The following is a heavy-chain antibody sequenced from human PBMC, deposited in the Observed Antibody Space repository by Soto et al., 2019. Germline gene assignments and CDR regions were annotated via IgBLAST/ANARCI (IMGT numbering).Heavy chain of an antibody. V-gene: IGHV4-4*02. Sequence: SETLSLTCAVSGGSISSSNWWSWVRQPPGKGLQWIGEIYHSGSTYYNPSLKSRVTISVDTSKNQFSLKLSSVTAADTAVYYCAKYGMDVWGQGTTVTVSS. J-gene: IGHJ6*02. CDR1: GGSISSSNW. CDR3: AKYGMDV. CDR2: IYHSGST.